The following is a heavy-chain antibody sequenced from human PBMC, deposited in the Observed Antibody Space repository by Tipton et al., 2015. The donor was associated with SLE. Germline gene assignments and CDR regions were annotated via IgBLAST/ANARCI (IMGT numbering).Heavy chain of an antibody. CDR2: ISSPSSYT. V-gene: IGHV3-21*01. J-gene: IGHJ6*04. CDR1: GFTLSVYI. D-gene: IGHD4-17*01. CDR3: ARDGRGDYPKGVMDV. Sequence: QLVQSGGGLVKPGGSLSLSCVAPGFTLSVYIMNWVRQAPGKGLEWVAFISSPSSYTFYADSVKGRFTISRDNAKNSLFLQMNSLRAEDTAVYYCARDGRGDYPKGVMDVWGKGTTVTVSS.